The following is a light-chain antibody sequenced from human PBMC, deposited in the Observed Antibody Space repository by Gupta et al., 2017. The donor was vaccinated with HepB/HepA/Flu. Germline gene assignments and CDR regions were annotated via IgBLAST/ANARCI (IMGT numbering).Light chain of an antibody. CDR3: CSYAGSYTWV. Sequence: QSALTQPRSVSGSPGQSVTISCTGTSTDVGGYNYVSWYQHHPDKAPKLVIYAASERPSGVPDRFSGSKSGGTASLTISDLQAEDEADYYCCSYAGSYTWVFGGGTKLTVL. CDR1: STDVGGYNY. V-gene: IGLV2-11*01. J-gene: IGLJ3*02. CDR2: AAS.